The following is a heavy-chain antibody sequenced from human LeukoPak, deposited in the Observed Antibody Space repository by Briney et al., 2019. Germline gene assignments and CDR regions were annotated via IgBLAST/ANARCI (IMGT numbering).Heavy chain of an antibody. V-gene: IGHV4-39*07. Sequence: SETLSLTCILSGGSISSSSYYWGWTRHPPGRGREGFGSIYYSGSTYYNPSLKSRVTISVDTSKNQFSLKLSSVTAADTAVYYCASKSRGIGFDGAFDIWGQGTMVTVSS. CDR1: GGSISSSSYY. D-gene: IGHD3-16*01. CDR2: IYYSGST. CDR3: ASKSRGIGFDGAFDI. J-gene: IGHJ3*02.